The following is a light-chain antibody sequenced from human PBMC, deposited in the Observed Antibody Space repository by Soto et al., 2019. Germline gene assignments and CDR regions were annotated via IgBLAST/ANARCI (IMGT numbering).Light chain of an antibody. CDR1: QTVSSNY. J-gene: IGKJ5*01. CDR2: GAS. Sequence: EVVLTQSPDTLSVSPVEIATRCCRASQTVSSNYLAWCQQKPGQAHRLLIYGASSRATGIPDRFSGSGSGTDFTLTISRLEPEDFAVYYCQQYGSSSITFGQGTRLEIK. CDR3: QQYGSSSIT. V-gene: IGKV3-20*01.